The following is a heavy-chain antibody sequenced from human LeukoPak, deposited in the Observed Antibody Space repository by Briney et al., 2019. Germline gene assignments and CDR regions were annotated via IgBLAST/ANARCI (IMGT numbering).Heavy chain of an antibody. D-gene: IGHD1-14*01. CDR2: IYYSGST. J-gene: IGHJ3*02. V-gene: IGHV4-59*01. CDR3: ARDSYNVGAFDI. CDR1: GGSISSYY. Sequence: PSETLSLTCTVSGGSISSYYWSWIRQPPGKGLEWIGYIYYSGSTNYNPSLKSRVTISVDTSKNQFSLKLSSVTAADTAVYYCARDSYNVGAFDIWGQGTMVTVSS.